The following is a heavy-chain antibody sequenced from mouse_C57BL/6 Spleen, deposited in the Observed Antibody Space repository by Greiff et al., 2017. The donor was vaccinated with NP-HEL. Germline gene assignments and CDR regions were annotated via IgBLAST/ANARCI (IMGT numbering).Heavy chain of an antibody. D-gene: IGHD3-1*01. CDR2: FHPYNDDT. CDR3: ARVSSGRYWYFDV. Sequence: VQRVESGAELVKPGASVKMSCKASGYTFTTYPIEWMKQNHGKSLEWIGNFHPYNDDTKYNEKIKGKATLTVEKSSSTVYLEISRLTSDYSSVYDCARVSSGRYWYFDVWGTGTTVTGSS. CDR1: GYTFTTYP. V-gene: IGHV1-47*01. J-gene: IGHJ1*03.